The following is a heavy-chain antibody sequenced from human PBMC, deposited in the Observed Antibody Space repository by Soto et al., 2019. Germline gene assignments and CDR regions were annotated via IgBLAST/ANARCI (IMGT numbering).Heavy chain of an antibody. Sequence: GASVKVSCKASGYTFTSYAMHWVRQAPGQRLEWMGWINAGNGNTKYSQKFQGRVTITRDTSASTAYMELSSLRSEDTAVYYCARDPAYSSSWPRYYYYYMDVWGKGTTVTVSS. J-gene: IGHJ6*03. CDR3: ARDPAYSSSWPRYYYYYMDV. D-gene: IGHD6-13*01. CDR2: INAGNGNT. CDR1: GYTFTSYA. V-gene: IGHV1-3*01.